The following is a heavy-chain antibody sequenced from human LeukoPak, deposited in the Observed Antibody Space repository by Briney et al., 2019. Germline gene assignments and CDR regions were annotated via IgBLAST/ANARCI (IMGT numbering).Heavy chain of an antibody. D-gene: IGHD6-13*01. CDR2: INPNSGGT. V-gene: IGHV1-2*02. CDR1: GYTFTGYY. CDR3: ARGRIAAAGSPFYYYYGMDV. J-gene: IGHJ6*02. Sequence: ASVKVSCKASGYTFTGYYMHWVRQAPGQGLEWMGWINPNSGGTNYAQKFQGRVTMTRDTSISTAYMELSRLRSDDTAVYYCARGRIAAAGSPFYYYYGMDVWGQGTTVTVSS.